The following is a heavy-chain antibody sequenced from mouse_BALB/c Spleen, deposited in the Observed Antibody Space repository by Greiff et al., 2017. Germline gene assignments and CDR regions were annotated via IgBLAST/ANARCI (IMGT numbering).Heavy chain of an antibody. Sequence: VQLQQSGAELVKPGASVKLSCKASGYTFTSYYMYWVKQRPGQGLEWIGEINPSNGGTNFNEKFKSKATLTVDKSSSTAYMQLSSLTSEDSAVYYCTRGGYEAWFAYWGQGTLVTVSA. CDR3: TRGGYEAWFAY. V-gene: IGHV1S81*02. D-gene: IGHD2-14*01. CDR2: INPSNGGT. J-gene: IGHJ3*01. CDR1: GYTFTSYY.